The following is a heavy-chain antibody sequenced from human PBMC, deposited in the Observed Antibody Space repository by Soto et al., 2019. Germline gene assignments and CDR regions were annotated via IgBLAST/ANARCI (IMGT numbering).Heavy chain of an antibody. CDR3: ARGPYWRVGVYWFDP. J-gene: IGHJ5*02. CDR1: GGSFSGYY. Sequence: QVQLQQWGAGLLKASETLSLTCAVHGGSFSGYYWTWIRQPPGKGLEWIGEINDNESTNYNPSLKSRVTMSVDTSRNHFSLKLYSVTAADTAVYYCARGPYWRVGVYWFDPWGQGILVTVSS. CDR2: INDNEST. D-gene: IGHD1-26*01. V-gene: IGHV4-34*01.